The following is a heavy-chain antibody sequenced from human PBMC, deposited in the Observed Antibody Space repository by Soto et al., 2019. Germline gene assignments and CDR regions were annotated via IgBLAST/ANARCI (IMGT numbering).Heavy chain of an antibody. J-gene: IGHJ1*01. CDR2: IYPGDSDT. V-gene: IGHV5-51*01. Sequence: PGESLKISCKGSGYSFTSYWIGWVRQMPGKGLEWMGIIYPGDSDTRYSPSFQGQVTISADKSISTAYLQWSSLKASDTAMYYCARLHSSSPPASRAEYFQHWGQGTLVTVSS. CDR3: ARLHSSSPPASRAEYFQH. CDR1: GYSFTSYW. D-gene: IGHD6-6*01.